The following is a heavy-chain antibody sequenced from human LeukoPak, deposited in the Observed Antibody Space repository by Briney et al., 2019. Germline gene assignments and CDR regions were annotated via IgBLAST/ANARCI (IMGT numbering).Heavy chain of an antibody. J-gene: IGHJ4*02. CDR3: ARSAASGDFFDY. Sequence: SETLSLTXTVSGGSISSGDYYWSWIRQPPGKGLEWIGYIYYSGSTYYNPSLKSRVTISVDTSKNQFSLRLISMTAADTAVYYCARSAASGDFFDYWGQGTLVTVSS. CDR2: IYYSGST. D-gene: IGHD3-3*01. V-gene: IGHV4-30-4*08. CDR1: GGSISSGDYY.